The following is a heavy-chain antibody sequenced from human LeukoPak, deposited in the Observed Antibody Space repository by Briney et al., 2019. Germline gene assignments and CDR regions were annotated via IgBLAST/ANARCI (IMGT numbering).Heavy chain of an antibody. Sequence: PSETLSLTCAVYGGSFSGYYWSWIRQPPGKGLEWIGEINHSGSTNYNPSLKSRVTISVDTSKNQFSLKLSSVTAADTAVYYCARGLTYYYGSGSPRPADYWGQGTLVTVSS. CDR3: ARGLTYYYGSGSPRPADY. D-gene: IGHD3-10*01. V-gene: IGHV4-34*01. CDR2: INHSGST. J-gene: IGHJ4*02. CDR1: GGSFSGYY.